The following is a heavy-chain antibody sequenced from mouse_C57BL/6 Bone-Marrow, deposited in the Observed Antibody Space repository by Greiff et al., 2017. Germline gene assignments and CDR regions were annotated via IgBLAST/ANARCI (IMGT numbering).Heavy chain of an antibody. V-gene: IGHV1-69*01. Sequence: VQLQQPGAELVMPGASVKLSCKASGYTFTSYWMHWVKQRPGQGLEWIGEIDPSDSYTNYNQKVKGKSTLTVDKSSSTAYMQLSSLTSDDSAVYYCAREGIYGSSQYYFDYWGQGTTLTVSS. CDR3: AREGIYGSSQYYFDY. CDR2: IDPSDSYT. J-gene: IGHJ2*01. CDR1: GYTFTSYW. D-gene: IGHD1-1*01.